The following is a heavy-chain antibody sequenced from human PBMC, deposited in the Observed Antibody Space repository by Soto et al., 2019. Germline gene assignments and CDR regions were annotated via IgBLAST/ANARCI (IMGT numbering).Heavy chain of an antibody. J-gene: IGHJ6*02. V-gene: IGHV1-8*01. CDR1: GYTFTSYD. CDR2: MNPNSGNT. Sequence: ASVKVSCKAPGYTFTSYDINWVRQATGQGLEWMGWMNPNSGNTGYAQKFQGRVTMTRNTSISTAYMELSSLRSEDTAVYYCARERGRLLGQHLNYYYYYGMDVWGQGTTVTVSS. CDR3: ARERGRLLGQHLNYYYYYGMDV. D-gene: IGHD3-3*01.